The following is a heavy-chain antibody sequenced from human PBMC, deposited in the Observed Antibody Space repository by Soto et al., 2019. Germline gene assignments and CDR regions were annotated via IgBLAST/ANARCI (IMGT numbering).Heavy chain of an antibody. CDR3: ARRYGGGFDY. CDR2: IYSSGST. CDR1: GGSISSYY. D-gene: IGHD3-10*01. Sequence: QVQLLESGPGLVKPSETLSLTCTVSGGSISSYYWSWIRQPPGKGLEWIGYIYSSGSTNYNPSLKSRVTISVDTSKNQFSLRLSSVTAADTAVYYWARRYGGGFDYWGPGTLVTVSS. V-gene: IGHV4-59*08. J-gene: IGHJ4*02.